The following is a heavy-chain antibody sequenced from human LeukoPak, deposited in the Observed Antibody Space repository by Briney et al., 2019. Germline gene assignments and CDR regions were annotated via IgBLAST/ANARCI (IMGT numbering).Heavy chain of an antibody. J-gene: IGHJ4*02. V-gene: IGHV1-69*05. D-gene: IGHD6-13*01. CDR1: GGTFSSYA. CDR2: IIPIFGTA. CDR3: ARGGYSSLFDY. Sequence: SVKVSCKASGGTFSSYAVSWVRQAPGQGLEWMGRIIPIFGTANYAQKFQGRVTMTTDTSTSTAYMELRSLRSDDTAVYYCARGGYSSLFDYWGQGTLVTVSS.